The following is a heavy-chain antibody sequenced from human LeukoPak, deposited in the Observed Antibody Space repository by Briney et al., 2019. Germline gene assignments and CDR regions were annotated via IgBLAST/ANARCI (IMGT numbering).Heavy chain of an antibody. D-gene: IGHD3-9*01. J-gene: IGHJ4*02. Sequence: TVKVSCKASGGTFSSYAISWVRQAPGQGLEWMGGIIPIFGTANYAQKFQGRVTITADESTSTAYMELSSLRSEDTAVYYCARATGGYDILTGYEALDYWGQGTLVTVSS. CDR2: IIPIFGTA. V-gene: IGHV1-69*13. CDR3: ARATGGYDILTGYEALDY. CDR1: GGTFSSYA.